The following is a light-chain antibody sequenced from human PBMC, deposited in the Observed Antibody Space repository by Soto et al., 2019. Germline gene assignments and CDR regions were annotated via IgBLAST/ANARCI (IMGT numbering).Light chain of an antibody. CDR2: EVN. CDR1: SSDVGGYHY. V-gene: IGLV2-8*01. CDR3: SSYAGSSNV. J-gene: IGLJ1*01. Sequence: LTPPPSASGSPGQSVALSCTGTSSDVGGYHYVYWYQQHPGKAPKLMIHEVNKRPSGVPDPNSGSKSCNTASLTVSGLQAEDEADYYCSSYAGSSNVFGSGTKVTV.